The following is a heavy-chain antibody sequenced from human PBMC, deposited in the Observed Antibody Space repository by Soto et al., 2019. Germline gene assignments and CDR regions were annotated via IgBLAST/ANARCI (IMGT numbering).Heavy chain of an antibody. Sequence: ASVKVFCKASGYTFTSYGISWVRQAPGQGLEWMGWISAYNGNTNYAQKLQGRVTMTTDTSTSTAYMELRSLRSDDTAVYYCARDNLRSYDFWSGYYYYYYGMDVWGQGTTVTVSS. CDR2: ISAYNGNT. CDR1: GYTFTSYG. D-gene: IGHD3-3*01. V-gene: IGHV1-18*01. CDR3: ARDNLRSYDFWSGYYYYYYGMDV. J-gene: IGHJ6*02.